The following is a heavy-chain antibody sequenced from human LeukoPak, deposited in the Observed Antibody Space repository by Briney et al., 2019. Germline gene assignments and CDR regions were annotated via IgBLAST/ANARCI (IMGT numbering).Heavy chain of an antibody. J-gene: IGHJ4*02. CDR2: VNDRGTT. D-gene: IGHD2-15*01. CDR1: GDSFSGYY. V-gene: IGHV4-34*01. Sequence: SETLSLTCAVYGDSFSGYYWSWIRQSPGTGLEWIWEVNDRGTTNYNPNLKSRVTISVVTSSNQFSLRLTSVTAADTAIYFCATRRGGPYPYYFDHWDQGALVTVSS. CDR3: ATRRGGPYPYYFDH.